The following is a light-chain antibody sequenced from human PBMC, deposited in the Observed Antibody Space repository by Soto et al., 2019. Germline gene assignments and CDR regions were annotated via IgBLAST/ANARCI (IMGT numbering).Light chain of an antibody. J-gene: IGLJ2*01. CDR1: SSDGGGYDY. V-gene: IGLV2-8*01. Sequence: QSALTHPPSASGSPGQSDTIACTGTSSDGGGYDYGSWYQQQSCEAPKLIIYEVTNRPSGVPDRFSGSKSGNTASLTVSGLQAEDEAYYYCSSYAGINNVIFGAGTKLTVL. CDR3: SSYAGINNVI. CDR2: EVT.